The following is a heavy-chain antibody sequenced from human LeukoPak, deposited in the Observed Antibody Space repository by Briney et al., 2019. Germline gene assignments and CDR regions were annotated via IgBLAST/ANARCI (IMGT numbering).Heavy chain of an antibody. CDR1: GFTFSRFG. CDR2: ISGSGGST. Sequence: GRSLRLSCAASGFTFSRFGMHWVRQAPGKGLEWVSAISGSGGSTYYADSVKGRVTISRDNSKNTLYLQVNSLRVEDTAVYYCAKDRLGAMMYFDFWGQGTLVTVSS. CDR3: AKDRLGAMMYFDF. D-gene: IGHD1-26*01. V-gene: IGHV3-23*01. J-gene: IGHJ4*02.